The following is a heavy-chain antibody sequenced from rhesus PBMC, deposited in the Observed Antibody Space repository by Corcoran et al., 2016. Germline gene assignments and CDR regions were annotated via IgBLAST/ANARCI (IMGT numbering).Heavy chain of an antibody. V-gene: IGHV1-200*01. D-gene: IGHD4-23*01. CDR3: ARAENTVTFDY. Sequence: QVQLVQSGAEVKKPGTSVKLSCKASGYTFTSYYINWGRKAPGQVLAWMGWINPSNGNTGYAQKFQGRVTMTRDTSTSTAYMELNSLRSEDTAVYYCARAENTVTFDYWGQGVLVTVSS. J-gene: IGHJ4*01. CDR2: INPSNGNT. CDR1: GYTFTSYY.